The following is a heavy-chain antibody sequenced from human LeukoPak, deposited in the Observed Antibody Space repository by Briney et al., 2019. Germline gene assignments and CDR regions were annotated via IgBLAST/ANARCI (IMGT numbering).Heavy chain of an antibody. V-gene: IGHV3-23*01. CDR3: AKDPNGVGVSAPYF. Sequence: GGSLRLSCAASGFTFRSYAMTWVRQAPGKGLEWVSAISGSGGSTYYADSVKGRFTISRDNSKNTLYLQMNGPGAYDTAVEDCAKDPNGVGVSAPYFRGQGTLVTVSS. CDR1: GFTFRSYA. D-gene: IGHD2-15*01. CDR2: ISGSGGST. J-gene: IGHJ4*02.